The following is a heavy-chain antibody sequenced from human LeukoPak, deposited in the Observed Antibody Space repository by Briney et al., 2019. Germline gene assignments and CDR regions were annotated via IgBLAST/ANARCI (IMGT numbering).Heavy chain of an antibody. Sequence: PSETLSLTCAVYGGSFSGYYWSWIRQPQGKGLEWIGEINHSGSTNYNPSLKSRVTISVDTSKNQFSLRLSSVTAADTAVYYCARGVYCSGGSCYEDYWGQGTLVTASS. CDR3: ARGVYCSGGSCYEDY. V-gene: IGHV4-34*01. J-gene: IGHJ4*02. CDR1: GGSFSGYY. CDR2: INHSGST. D-gene: IGHD2-15*01.